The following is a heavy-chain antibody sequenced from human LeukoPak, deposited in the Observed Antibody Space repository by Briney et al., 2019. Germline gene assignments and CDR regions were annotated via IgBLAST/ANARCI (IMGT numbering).Heavy chain of an antibody. Sequence: SETLSLTCTVSGGSISSYYWSWIRQPAGKGLEWIGSIYYSGSTYYNPSLKSRVTISVDTSKNQFSLKLSSVTAADTAVYYCARDQGSWYGEAFDIWGQGTMVTVSS. CDR3: ARDQGSWYGEAFDI. V-gene: IGHV4-4*07. D-gene: IGHD6-13*01. CDR1: GGSISSYY. J-gene: IGHJ3*02. CDR2: IYYSGST.